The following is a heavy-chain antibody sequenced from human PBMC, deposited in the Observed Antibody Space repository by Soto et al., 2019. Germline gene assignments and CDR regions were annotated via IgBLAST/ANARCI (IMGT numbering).Heavy chain of an antibody. D-gene: IGHD5-12*01. V-gene: IGHV1-69*02. J-gene: IGHJ4*02. CDR1: GGTFSSYT. CDR2: IIPILGIA. CDR3: ARGGYSGYDLEARGLDY. Sequence: QVQLVQSGAEVKKPGSSVKVSCKASGGTFSSYTISWVRQAPGQGLEWMGRIIPILGIANYAQKFQGRVTITADKSTSTAYMELSSLRSEDTAVYYCARGGYSGYDLEARGLDYWGQGTLVTVSS.